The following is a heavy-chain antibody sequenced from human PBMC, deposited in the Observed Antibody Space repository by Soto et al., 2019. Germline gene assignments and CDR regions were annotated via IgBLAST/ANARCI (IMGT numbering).Heavy chain of an antibody. J-gene: IGHJ4*02. CDR1: GGSISNSY. Sequence: QVQLQESGPGLVKPSETLSLTCNVSGGSISNSYWSWIRQPPGKGLEWIGHIFYSGSTNYNPSLKSRLTIFLDTSKNQFSLKLRSVTAADTAVYYCARFSAFTNTYTTFYYFDFWGQGTLVTVSS. CDR3: ARFSAFTNTYTTFYYFDF. V-gene: IGHV4-59*01. D-gene: IGHD3-16*01. CDR2: IFYSGST.